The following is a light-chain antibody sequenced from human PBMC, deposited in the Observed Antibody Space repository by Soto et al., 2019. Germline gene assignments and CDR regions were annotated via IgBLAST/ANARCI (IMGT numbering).Light chain of an antibody. CDR1: QSVGTY. CDR2: EAS. CDR3: QHRSNWPSWT. J-gene: IGKJ1*01. Sequence: ENVLTQCPSTLSLSPGERATLSCRASQSVGTYLAWYQQKPGQAPRLLMFEASKRATGIPARFSGSGSGTDFTLTISSLETEDLAVYYCQHRSNWPSWTFGAGTKVDIK. V-gene: IGKV3-11*01.